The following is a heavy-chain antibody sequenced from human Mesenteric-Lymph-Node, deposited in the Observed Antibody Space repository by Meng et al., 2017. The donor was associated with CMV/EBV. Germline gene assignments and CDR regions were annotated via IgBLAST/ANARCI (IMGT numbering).Heavy chain of an antibody. D-gene: IGHD2-15*01. CDR2: ISYGGSNK. CDR3: ARDKDIVETIYAVPSGGLDI. V-gene: IGHV3-30-3*01. Sequence: GGSLRLSCAASGFTFSSYAMHWVRQAPGKGLEWVAVISYGGSNKYYADSVKGRFTISRDNSKNTLYLQMNSLRAEDTAVYYCARDKDIVETIYAVPSGGLDIWGQGTMVTVSS. CDR1: GFTFSSYA. J-gene: IGHJ3*02.